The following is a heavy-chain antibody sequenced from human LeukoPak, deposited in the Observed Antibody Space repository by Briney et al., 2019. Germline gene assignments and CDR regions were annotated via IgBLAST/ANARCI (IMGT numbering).Heavy chain of an antibody. Sequence: SETLSLTCRVSGDSINTSYWSWIRQPPGQALEWIGYINNIGSTNYNPSLKSRVTMSVGTSEKQFSLQLTSVIAADTALYYCARLVEYTTGWYRSYHFDSWGRGTLVTVSS. CDR2: INNIGST. D-gene: IGHD6-19*01. CDR3: ARLVEYTTGWYRSYHFDS. V-gene: IGHV4-4*09. J-gene: IGHJ4*02. CDR1: GDSINTSY.